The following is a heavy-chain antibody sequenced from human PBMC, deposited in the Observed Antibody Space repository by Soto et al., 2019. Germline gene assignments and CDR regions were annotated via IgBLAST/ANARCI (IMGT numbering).Heavy chain of an antibody. CDR2: ISGSGGST. J-gene: IGHJ6*02. V-gene: IGHV3-23*01. CDR1: GFTFSSYA. Sequence: GRSLRLSCAASGFTFSSYAMSWVRQAPGKGLEWVSAISGSGGSTYYADSVKGRFTISRDNSKNTLYLQMNSLRAEDTAVYYCAKDLSGWSYYYYYGMDVWGQGTTVTVSS. CDR3: AKDLSGWSYYYYYGMDV. D-gene: IGHD6-19*01.